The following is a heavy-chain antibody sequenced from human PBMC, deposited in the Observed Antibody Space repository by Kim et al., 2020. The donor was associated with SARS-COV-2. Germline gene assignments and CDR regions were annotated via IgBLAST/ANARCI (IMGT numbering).Heavy chain of an antibody. Sequence: SETLSLTCTVSGGSISSYYWSWMRQSPGKGLEWIGYIYYMGSTNYNPSLKSRVTLSLDTSKNQFSLKLSSVTAADTALYYCARFGALYGGNSPSYGFDIWGQGTMVTVSS. V-gene: IGHV4-59*08. CDR1: GGSISSYY. CDR2: IYYMGST. D-gene: IGHD2-21*02. CDR3: ARFGALYGGNSPSYGFDI. J-gene: IGHJ3*02.